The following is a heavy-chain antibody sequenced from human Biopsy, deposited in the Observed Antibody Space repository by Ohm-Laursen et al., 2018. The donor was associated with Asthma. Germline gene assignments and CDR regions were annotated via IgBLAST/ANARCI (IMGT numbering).Heavy chain of an antibody. CDR3: ARAPQPQNYGSGNAQYGLDV. Sequence: GASVKVSCKASGYTFNAYYIHWVQQAPGQEFEWMGRINPKSGNTHYAHKFQGRVTMTRDTSISTVYMELTRLRSDDTAVYYCARAPQPQNYGSGNAQYGLDVWGQGTTVTVSS. CDR1: GYTFNAYY. D-gene: IGHD3-10*01. CDR2: INPKSGNT. J-gene: IGHJ6*02. V-gene: IGHV1-2*06.